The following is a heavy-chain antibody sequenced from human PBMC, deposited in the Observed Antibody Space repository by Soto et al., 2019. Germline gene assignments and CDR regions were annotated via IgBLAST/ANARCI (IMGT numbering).Heavy chain of an antibody. CDR2: INHSGST. Sequence: SETLSLTCAVYGGSFSGYYWSWIRQPPGKGLEWIGEINHSGSTNYNPSLKSRVTISVDTSKNQFSLKLSSVTAADTAVYYCARARGAQWLVRDAFDIWGQGTMVTVSS. V-gene: IGHV4-34*01. J-gene: IGHJ3*02. CDR1: GGSFSGYY. CDR3: ARARGAQWLVRDAFDI. D-gene: IGHD6-19*01.